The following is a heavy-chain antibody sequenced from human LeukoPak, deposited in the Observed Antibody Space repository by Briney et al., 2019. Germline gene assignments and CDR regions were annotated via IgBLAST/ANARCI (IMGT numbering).Heavy chain of an antibody. CDR1: GFTFSSYS. D-gene: IGHD3-22*01. V-gene: IGHV3-23*01. Sequence: GGSLRLSCAASGFTFSSYSMNWVRQAPGKGLQWVSAISGGGVSTYYADSVKGRFTISRDNSKNTLYLQMNSLRAEDTAVYYCAKYYYDSSGYYITPPARAPDYWGQGTLVTVSS. CDR2: ISGGGVST. J-gene: IGHJ4*02. CDR3: AKYYYDSSGYYITPPARAPDY.